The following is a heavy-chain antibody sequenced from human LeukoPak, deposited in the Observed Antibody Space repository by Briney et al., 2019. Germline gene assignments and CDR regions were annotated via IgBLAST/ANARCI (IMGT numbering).Heavy chain of an antibody. CDR3: AKASEYYGSGSYPIGGFY. Sequence: GGSLRLSCAASGFTFSSYAMSWVRQAPGKGLEWVSAISGSGGSTYYADTVKGRFTISRDNSKNTLYLQMNSLRAEDTAVYYCAKASEYYGSGSYPIGGFYWGQGTLVTVSS. V-gene: IGHV3-23*01. CDR2: ISGSGGST. CDR1: GFTFSSYA. J-gene: IGHJ4*02. D-gene: IGHD3-10*01.